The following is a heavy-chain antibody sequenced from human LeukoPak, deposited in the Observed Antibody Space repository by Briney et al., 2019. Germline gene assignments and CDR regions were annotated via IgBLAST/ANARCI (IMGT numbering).Heavy chain of an antibody. CDR3: ASLWGVNYGGNPGRRDAFDI. V-gene: IGHV5-51*01. CDR2: IYPGDSDT. Sequence: GESLKISCKGSGYSFTSYWIGWVRQMPGKGLEWMGIIYPGDSDTRYSPSFQGQVTISADKSISTAYLQWSSLKASDTAMYYCASLWGVNYGGNPGRRDAFDIWGQGTMVTVSS. CDR1: GYSFTSYW. J-gene: IGHJ3*02. D-gene: IGHD4-23*01.